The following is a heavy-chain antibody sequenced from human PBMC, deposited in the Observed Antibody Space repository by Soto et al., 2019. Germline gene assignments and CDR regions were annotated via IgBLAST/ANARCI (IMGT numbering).Heavy chain of an antibody. J-gene: IGHJ4*02. Sequence: PGGSLRLSCAASGFTFDDHGMHWVRQAPGKGLEWVSAISGSGGSIYYADSVKGRFTISRDNSKNTLYLQMNSLRAEDTAVYYCAKDRRPLYPSSSYWGQGTLVTVSS. V-gene: IGHV3-23*01. CDR1: GFTFDDHG. CDR3: AKDRRPLYPSSSY. CDR2: ISGSGGSI.